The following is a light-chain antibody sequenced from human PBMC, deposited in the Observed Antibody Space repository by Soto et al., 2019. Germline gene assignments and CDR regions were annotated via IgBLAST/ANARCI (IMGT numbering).Light chain of an antibody. CDR1: QTIGKY. Sequence: DIQMTQSPSSLSASVADRVTITCRASQTIGKYLNWYQQKPGKAPKLLIYAASSLQSGVPSRXSGSGSGTDFTLTISSLQPEDFATYYCQQSFSGRTFGQGTKLEIK. J-gene: IGKJ2*01. CDR2: AAS. CDR3: QQSFSGRT. V-gene: IGKV1-39*01.